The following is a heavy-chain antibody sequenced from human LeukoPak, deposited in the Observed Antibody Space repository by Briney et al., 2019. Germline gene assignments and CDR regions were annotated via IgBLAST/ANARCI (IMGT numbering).Heavy chain of an antibody. CDR2: INHSGST. CDR1: GGSISSYY. CDR3: ARWGGIVVVPAALYGMDV. J-gene: IGHJ6*02. Sequence: PSETLSLTCTVSGGSISSYYWSWIRQPPGKGLEWIGEINHSGSTNYNPSLKSRVTISVDTSKNQFSLKLSSVTAADTAVYYCARWGGIVVVPAALYGMDVWGQGTTVTVSS. D-gene: IGHD2-2*01. V-gene: IGHV4-34*01.